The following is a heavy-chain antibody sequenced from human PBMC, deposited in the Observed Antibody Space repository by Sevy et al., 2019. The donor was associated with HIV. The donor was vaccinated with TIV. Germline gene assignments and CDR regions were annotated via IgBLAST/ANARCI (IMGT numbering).Heavy chain of an antibody. CDR1: GGSITSLY. J-gene: IGHJ4*02. CDR3: AGENAWGRGYS. Sequence: SETLSLTCTVSGGSITSLYGNWIRQPPGKGLEWIANIYYNGNINYNPSLKSRVTLSLDTSKNQFSLRLSSVTAADTAMYYCAGENAWGRGYSWGQGTLVTVSS. V-gene: IGHV4-59*08. CDR2: IYYNGNI. D-gene: IGHD1-26*01.